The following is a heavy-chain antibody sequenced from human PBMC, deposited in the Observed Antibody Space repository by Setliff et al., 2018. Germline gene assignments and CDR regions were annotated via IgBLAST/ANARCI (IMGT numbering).Heavy chain of an antibody. V-gene: IGHV1-69*13. D-gene: IGHD3-22*01. CDR2: IIPIFGTA. CDR3: ARNYDSSGYSKSHLGYYYYGMDV. Sequence: SVKVSCKASGYTFTSYDISWVRQAPGQGLEWMGGIIPIFGTANYAQKFQGRVTITADESTSTAYMELSSLRSEDTAVYYCARNYDSSGYSKSHLGYYYYGMDVWGQGTTVTVSS. J-gene: IGHJ6*02. CDR1: GYTFTSYD.